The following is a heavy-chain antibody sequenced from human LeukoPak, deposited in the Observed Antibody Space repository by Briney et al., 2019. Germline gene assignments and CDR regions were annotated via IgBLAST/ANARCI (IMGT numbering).Heavy chain of an antibody. CDR3: SLPAFWFDP. D-gene: IGHD2-21*02. CDR2: ISGSGGST. J-gene: IGHJ5*02. Sequence: GGSLRLSCAASGFTFSSYDMSWVRQAPGQGLEWVSAISGSGGSTYYADSVKGRFTISRDNSKNTLFLQMNSLRAEDTAVYYCSLPAFWFDPWGQGTLVSVSS. V-gene: IGHV3-23*01. CDR1: GFTFSSYD.